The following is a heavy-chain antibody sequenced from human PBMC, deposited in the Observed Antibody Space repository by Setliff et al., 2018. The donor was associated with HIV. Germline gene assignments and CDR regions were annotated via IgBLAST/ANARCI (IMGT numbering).Heavy chain of an antibody. CDR1: GFTVSSSY. J-gene: IGHJ4*02. CDR3: ARSRPYNSALDY. Sequence: GGSLRLSCEASGFTVSSSYMAWVRQAPGKGLEWVSTIYSDGSTYHRDSVKGRFTLSRDNSKNTVYLQVGSLSPDDTAMYYCARSRPYNSALDYWGQGTLVTVSS. D-gene: IGHD6-25*01. CDR2: IYSDGST. V-gene: IGHV3-66*02.